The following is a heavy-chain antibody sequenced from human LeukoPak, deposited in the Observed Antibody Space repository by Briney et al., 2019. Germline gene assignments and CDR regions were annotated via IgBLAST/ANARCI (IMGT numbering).Heavy chain of an antibody. CDR1: GFTFSSYA. D-gene: IGHD2-15*01. CDR3: AKNSDIVVVVAATRTGWFDP. J-gene: IGHJ5*02. Sequence: PGRSLRLSCAASGFTFSSYAMHWVRQAPGKGLEWVGVILYDGSMKYYADSVKGRFTISRDNSKNTLYLQMNSLRAEDTAVYYCAKNSDIVVVVAATRTGWFDPWGQGTLVTVSS. CDR2: ILYDGSMK. V-gene: IGHV3-30*07.